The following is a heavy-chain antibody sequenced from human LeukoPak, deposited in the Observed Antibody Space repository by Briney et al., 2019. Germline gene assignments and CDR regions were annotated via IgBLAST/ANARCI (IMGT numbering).Heavy chain of an antibody. CDR2: INPNSGGT. CDR1: GYTFTGYY. V-gene: IGHV1-2*02. J-gene: IGHJ5*02. D-gene: IGHD3-10*01. CDR3: ARDNRVRGVITVNWFDP. Sequence: PVASVKVSCKASGYTFTGYYMHWVRQAPGQGLEWMGWINPNSGGTNYAQKFQGRVTMTRDTSISTAYMELSRLRSDDTAVYYCARDNRVRGVITVNWFDPWGQGTLVTVSS.